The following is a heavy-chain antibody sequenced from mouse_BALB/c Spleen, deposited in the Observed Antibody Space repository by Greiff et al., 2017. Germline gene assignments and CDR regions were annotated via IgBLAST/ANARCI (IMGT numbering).Heavy chain of an antibody. V-gene: IGHV1-82*01. CDR1: GYAFSSSW. CDR3: ARDGYDYDNAMDY. CDR2: IYPGDGDT. J-gene: IGHJ4*01. D-gene: IGHD2-4*01. Sequence: QVQLKESGPELVKPGASVKISCKASGYAFSSSWMNWVKQRPGQGLEWIGRIYPGDGDTNYNGKFKGKATLTADKSSSTAYMQLSSLTSVDSAVYFCARDGYDYDNAMDYWGQGTSVTVSS.